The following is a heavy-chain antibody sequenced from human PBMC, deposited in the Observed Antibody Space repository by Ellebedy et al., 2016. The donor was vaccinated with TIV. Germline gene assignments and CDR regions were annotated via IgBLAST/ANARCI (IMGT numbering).Heavy chain of an antibody. D-gene: IGHD6-19*01. J-gene: IGHJ4*02. CDR1: GYTFTGYY. Sequence: AASVKVSCKASGYTFTGYYMHWVRQAPGQGLEWMGWINPNSGGTNYAQKFQGRVTMTRDTSISTAYMELSRLRSDDTAVYYCARDRGSGWAGDYWGQGTLVTVSS. CDR2: INPNSGGT. V-gene: IGHV1-2*02. CDR3: ARDRGSGWAGDY.